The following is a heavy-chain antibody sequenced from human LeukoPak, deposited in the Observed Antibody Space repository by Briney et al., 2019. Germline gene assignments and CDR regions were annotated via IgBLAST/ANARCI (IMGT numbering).Heavy chain of an antibody. CDR2: IKTDGSQI. V-gene: IGHV3-7*01. CDR1: GFTFSSYW. Sequence: EGSLRLSCVASGFTFSSYWMTWVRQAPGKGLEWVANIKTDGSQIYYVDSVKGRFTISRDNAKNSLYLQMNSLRAEDTAVYYCWGYYGSGSYYIRYYYYYYMDVWGKGTTVTISS. D-gene: IGHD3-10*01. CDR3: WGYYGSGSYYIRYYYYYYMDV. J-gene: IGHJ6*03.